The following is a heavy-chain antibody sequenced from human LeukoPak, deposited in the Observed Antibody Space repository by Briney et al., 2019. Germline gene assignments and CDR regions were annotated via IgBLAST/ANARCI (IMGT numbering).Heavy chain of an antibody. D-gene: IGHD1-20*01. V-gene: IGHV3-33*06. J-gene: IGHJ4*02. CDR1: GFTFSSYG. Sequence: PGRSLRLSCAASGFTFSSYGMHWVRQAPGKGLEWVAVIWYDGSNKYYADSVKGRFTISRDNSKNTLYLQMNSLRAEDTAVYYCAKDEVYNWNPTYYFDYWGQGTLVTVSS. CDR2: IWYDGSNK. CDR3: AKDEVYNWNPTYYFDY.